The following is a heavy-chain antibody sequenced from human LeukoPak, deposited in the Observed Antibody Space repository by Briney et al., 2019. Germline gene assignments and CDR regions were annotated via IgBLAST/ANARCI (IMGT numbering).Heavy chain of an antibody. CDR3: ARSEMATINY. CDR2: INPSGGST. CDR1: GYTFTSYY. Sequence: ASVKVSCKASGYTFTSYYMHWVRQAPGQGLEWMGIINPSGGSTSYAQKFQGRVTMTRDMSTSTVYMELRSLRSDDTAVYYCARSEMATINYWGQGTLVTVSS. D-gene: IGHD5-24*01. V-gene: IGHV1-46*01. J-gene: IGHJ4*02.